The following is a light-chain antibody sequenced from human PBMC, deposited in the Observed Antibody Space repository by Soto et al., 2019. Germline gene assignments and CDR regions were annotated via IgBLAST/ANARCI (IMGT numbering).Light chain of an antibody. CDR3: QQYGSSGT. J-gene: IGKJ1*01. CDR1: QSVSSSY. Sequence: VLSQSPCTLSLSPGERATLSCRASQSVSSSYLAWYQQKPGQAPRLLIYGASSRATGIPDRFSGSGSGTDFTLTISRLEPEDFAVYYCQQYGSSGTFGQGTKVAIK. V-gene: IGKV3-20*01. CDR2: GAS.